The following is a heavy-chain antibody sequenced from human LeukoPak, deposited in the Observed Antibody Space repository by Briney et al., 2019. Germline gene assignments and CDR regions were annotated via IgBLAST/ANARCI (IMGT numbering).Heavy chain of an antibody. CDR2: ISSSSSYI. CDR3: ARDRTGDDAFDI. Sequence: GGSLRLSCAASGFTFSSYSMNWVRQAPGKGLEWVSSISSSSSYIYYADSVKGRFTISRDNAKNSLYLQMNSRRAEDTAVYYCARDRTGDDAFDIWGQGTMVTVSS. J-gene: IGHJ3*02. D-gene: IGHD7-27*01. CDR1: GFTFSSYS. V-gene: IGHV3-21*01.